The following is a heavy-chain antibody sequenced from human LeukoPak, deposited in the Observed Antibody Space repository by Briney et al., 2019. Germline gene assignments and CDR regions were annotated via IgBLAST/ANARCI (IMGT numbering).Heavy chain of an antibody. CDR3: ARGSYYYDSSGPIDH. CDR2: INPNSGGT. Sequence: ASVKVSCKASGYTFTGYYMHWVRQAPGQGLEWMGWINPNSGGTNYAQKFQGRVTMTRDTSISTAYMELSRLRSDDTAVYYCARGSYYYDSSGPIDHWGQGTLVTVSS. J-gene: IGHJ4*02. V-gene: IGHV1-2*02. CDR1: GYTFTGYY. D-gene: IGHD3-22*01.